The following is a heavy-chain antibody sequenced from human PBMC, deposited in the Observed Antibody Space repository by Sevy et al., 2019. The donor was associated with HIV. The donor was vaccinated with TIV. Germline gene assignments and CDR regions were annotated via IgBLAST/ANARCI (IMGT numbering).Heavy chain of an antibody. D-gene: IGHD4-17*01. CDR1: GFTFSMYG. CDR2: IWYDGSNK. Sequence: GGSLRLSCAASGFTFSMYGMYWVRQAPGMGLEWVALIWYDGSNKYYVDSVKGRFTISRDNSKNTLYLQMNSLRAEDTAVYYCARGRDYGNLDYWGQGTLVTVSS. J-gene: IGHJ4*02. V-gene: IGHV3-33*07. CDR3: ARGRDYGNLDY.